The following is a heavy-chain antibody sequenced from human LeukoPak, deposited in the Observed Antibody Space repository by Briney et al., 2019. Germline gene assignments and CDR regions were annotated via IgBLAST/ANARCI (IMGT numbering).Heavy chain of an antibody. CDR3: ARDAGGAWFDP. J-gene: IGHJ5*02. D-gene: IGHD3-16*01. V-gene: IGHV4-39*07. Sequence: SETLSLTCTVAGGSISESTYYWGWIRQPPGKGLEWIGTIYYTGSTYYNSSLQSRVTISVDTSKNQFSLKLSSVTAADTAVYYCARDAGGAWFDPWGQGTLVTVSS. CDR1: GGSISESTYY. CDR2: IYYTGST.